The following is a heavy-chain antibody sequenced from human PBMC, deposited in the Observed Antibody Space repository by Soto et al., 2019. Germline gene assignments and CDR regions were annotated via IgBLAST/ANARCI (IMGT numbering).Heavy chain of an antibody. J-gene: IGHJ5*02. Sequence: QITLKESGPTLVKPTETLTLTCTFSGFSLSSGVGVGWVRQPPGKALEWLAVIYWDNDKRSSPSLKSRLTIPKKTPNDYFFLTIPTGAPVATPTFYGPHSPWLPRARGWSDPWGPGPLVTVSS. CDR2: IYWDNDK. CDR3: PHSPWLPRARGWSDP. CDR1: GFSLSSGVG. D-gene: IGHD6-19*01. V-gene: IGHV2-5*02.